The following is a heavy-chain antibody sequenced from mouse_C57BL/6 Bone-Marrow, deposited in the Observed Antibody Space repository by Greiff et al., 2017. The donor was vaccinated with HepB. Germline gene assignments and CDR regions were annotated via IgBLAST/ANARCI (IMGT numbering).Heavy chain of an antibody. V-gene: IGHV2-2*01. CDR3: ASPSAWFAY. J-gene: IGHJ3*01. Sequence: VQLQESGPGLVQPSQSLSITCTVSGFSLTSYGVHWVRQSPGKGLEWLGVIWSGGSTDYNAAFISRLSISKDNSKGQVFFKMNSLQADDTAIYYCASPSAWFAYWGQGTLVTVSA. CDR2: IWSGGST. D-gene: IGHD3-1*01. CDR1: GFSLTSYG.